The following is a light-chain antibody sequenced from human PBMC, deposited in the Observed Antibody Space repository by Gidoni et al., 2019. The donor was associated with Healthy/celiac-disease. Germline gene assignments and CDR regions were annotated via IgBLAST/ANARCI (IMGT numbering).Light chain of an antibody. J-gene: IGLJ1*01. V-gene: IGLV3-1*01. CDR3: QAWDSSTAV. CDR1: KLGDTY. Sequence: SYQLTQPPSVSVSPGQTASITCSGDKLGDTYACWYQQKPGQSPLLVIYQDSKRPSGIPERFSGSNSGNTATLTISGTQAMDEADYCCQAWDSSTAVFGTGTKVTVL. CDR2: QDS.